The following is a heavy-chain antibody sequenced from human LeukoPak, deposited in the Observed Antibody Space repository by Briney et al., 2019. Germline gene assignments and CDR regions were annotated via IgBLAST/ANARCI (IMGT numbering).Heavy chain of an antibody. CDR3: AKAGGYFDY. CDR1: GFTFNSYA. D-gene: IGHD3-10*01. Sequence: GGSLRLSCAASGFTFNSYAMTWVRQAPGKGLEWVSTISGSGGSTYYPDSVKGRFTISRDNSKNTLYLQMNSLRAEDTAVYYCAKAGGYFDYWGQGTLVTVSS. J-gene: IGHJ4*02. V-gene: IGHV3-23*01. CDR2: ISGSGGST.